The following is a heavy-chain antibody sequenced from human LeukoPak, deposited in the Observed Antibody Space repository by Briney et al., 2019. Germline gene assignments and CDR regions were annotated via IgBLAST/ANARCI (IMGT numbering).Heavy chain of an antibody. D-gene: IGHD3-22*01. Sequence: SETLSLTCAVYGGSFSGYYWSWIRQPPGKGLEWIGEINHSGSTNYNPSLKSRVTITVDTSKNQFSLKLISVTAADTAVYYCARAQHGSSGYYYVDYWGQGTLVTVSS. CDR2: INHSGST. J-gene: IGHJ4*02. CDR1: GGSFSGYY. CDR3: ARAQHGSSGYYYVDY. V-gene: IGHV4-34*01.